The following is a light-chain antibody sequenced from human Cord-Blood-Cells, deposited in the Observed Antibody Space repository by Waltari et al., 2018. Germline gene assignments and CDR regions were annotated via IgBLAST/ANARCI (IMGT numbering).Light chain of an antibody. V-gene: IGKV3-15*01. CDR1: QSVSSN. Sequence: EIVMTQSPATLSVSPGERATLSCRASQSVSSNVAWYQQKPGQAPRLLIYGASTRATGIPAMFSGSGSGTEVTLTISSLQSEDFAVYFCQQYNNWPPWTFGQGTKVEIK. CDR3: QQYNNWPPWT. J-gene: IGKJ1*01. CDR2: GAS.